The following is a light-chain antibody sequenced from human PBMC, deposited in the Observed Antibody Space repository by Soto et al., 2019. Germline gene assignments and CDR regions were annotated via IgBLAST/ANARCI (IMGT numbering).Light chain of an antibody. CDR2: GAS. CDR1: QSVSSNH. V-gene: IGKV3-20*01. Sequence: ESVLTQSPGTLSFSPGERATLSCRASQSVSSNHLAWYQQKRGQPPRLLIYGASSRATGTPGRFSGSGSGTDFTLTITRLEPEDFAVYYCQQYGSSPQTFGQGTKVDIK. J-gene: IGKJ1*01. CDR3: QQYGSSPQT.